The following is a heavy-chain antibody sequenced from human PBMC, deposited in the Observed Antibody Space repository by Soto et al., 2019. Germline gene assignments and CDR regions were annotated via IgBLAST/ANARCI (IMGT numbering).Heavy chain of an antibody. CDR1: GFTFSNYW. Sequence: GGSLRLSCAASGFTFSNYWMSWVRQAPGKGLEWVANMKPDGSEKYYVDSVRGRFTISGDNAQNSLYLEMNSLRAEDTAVYYCARESEDLTSNFDYWGQGTLVTVSS. CDR3: ARESEDLTSNFDY. V-gene: IGHV3-7*01. CDR2: MKPDGSEK. J-gene: IGHJ4*02.